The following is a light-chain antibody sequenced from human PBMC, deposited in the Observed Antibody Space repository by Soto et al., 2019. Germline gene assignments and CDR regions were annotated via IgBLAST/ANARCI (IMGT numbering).Light chain of an antibody. V-gene: IGLV1-40*01. CDR2: ANS. CDR1: SSNIGAGYD. J-gene: IGLJ1*01. Sequence: QSVLTQPPSVSGAPGPRVTISCSGSSSNIGAGYDVQWYRQFPGTAPKLIIYANSDRPSGVPDRFSGSKSGTSASLAITGLQAEDEADYYCQSYDSSLIVSKVFGNGTKVTVL. CDR3: QSYDSSLIVSKV.